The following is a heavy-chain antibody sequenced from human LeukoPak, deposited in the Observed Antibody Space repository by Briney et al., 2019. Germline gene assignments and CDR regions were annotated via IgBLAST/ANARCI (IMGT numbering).Heavy chain of an antibody. D-gene: IGHD5-18*01. Sequence: GGSLRLSCAASGFTFSDYSMNWVRQAPGKGLAWVSSISSSSSFIYYADSVKGRFTISRDNAKNSLYVELNSLRAEDTAVYYCARTQGVYSYGYSPIAYWGQGTLVTVSS. V-gene: IGHV3-21*01. CDR2: ISSSSSFI. CDR3: ARTQGVYSYGYSPIAY. CDR1: GFTFSDYS. J-gene: IGHJ4*02.